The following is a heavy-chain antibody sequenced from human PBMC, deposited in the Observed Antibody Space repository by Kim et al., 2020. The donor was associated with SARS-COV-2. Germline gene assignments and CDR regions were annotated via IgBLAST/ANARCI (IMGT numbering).Heavy chain of an antibody. CDR3: AKESRLATINFGLDV. J-gene: IGHJ6*02. Sequence: SVKGRFTITVDNSKNTLYLQMNSLRAEDTAVYYCAKESRLATINFGLDVWGQGTTVTVSS. V-gene: IGHV3-30*02. D-gene: IGHD5-12*01.